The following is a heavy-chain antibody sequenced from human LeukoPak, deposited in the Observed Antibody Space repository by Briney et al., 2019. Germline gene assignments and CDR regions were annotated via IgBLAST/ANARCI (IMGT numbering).Heavy chain of an antibody. Sequence: PSETLSLTCTVSGGFISSYYWGWIRQPPGKGLEWIGYIYNSGTNYNPSLKSRVTISIDTSKNQFSLKLSSVTAADTAVYYCGRDALVGYFSYYYMDVWGKGTTVTVSS. J-gene: IGHJ6*03. CDR3: GRDALVGYFSYYYMDV. CDR1: GGFISSYY. V-gene: IGHV4-59*01. CDR2: IYNSGT. D-gene: IGHD2-15*01.